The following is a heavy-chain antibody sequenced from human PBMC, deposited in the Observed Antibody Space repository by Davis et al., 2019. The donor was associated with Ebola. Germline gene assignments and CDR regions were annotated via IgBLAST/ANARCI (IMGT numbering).Heavy chain of an antibody. D-gene: IGHD3-22*01. CDR3: ARTYDSSGSDAFDI. Sequence: AASVKVSGKASGYTFTTYGISWMRQAPGQGLEWMGWISAYNGNTNYAQTFQGRVTMTTDTSTSTAYMELRSLRSDDTAVYYCARTYDSSGSDAFDIWGQGTMVTVSS. V-gene: IGHV1-18*01. CDR2: ISAYNGNT. J-gene: IGHJ3*02. CDR1: GYTFTTYG.